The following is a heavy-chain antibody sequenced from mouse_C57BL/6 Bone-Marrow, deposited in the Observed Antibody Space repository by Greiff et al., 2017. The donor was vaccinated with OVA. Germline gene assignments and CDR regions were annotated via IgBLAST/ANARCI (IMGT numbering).Heavy chain of an antibody. D-gene: IGHD1-1*01. J-gene: IGHJ2*01. V-gene: IGHV1-22*01. CDR1: GYTFTDYN. CDR2: INPNNGGT. CDR3: ARSRITTVVAPYYFDY. Sequence: EVQLVESGPELVKPGASVKMSCKASGYTFTDYNMHWVKQSHGKSLEWIGYINPNNGGTSYNQKFKGKATLTVNKSSSTAYMELRSLTSEDSAVYYCARSRITTVVAPYYFDYWGQGTTLTVSS.